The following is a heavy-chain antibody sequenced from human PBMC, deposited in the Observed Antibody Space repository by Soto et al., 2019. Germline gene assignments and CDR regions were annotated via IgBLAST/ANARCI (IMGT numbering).Heavy chain of an antibody. CDR2: ISAYNGNT. CDR3: ARDHGQMATKDYYYYYGMDV. Sequence: GASVKVSCKASGYTFTSYGISWVRQAPGQGLEWMGWISAYNGNTNYAQKLQGRVTMTTDTSTSTAYMELRSLRSDDTAVYYCARDHGQMATKDYYYYYGMDVWGQGTTVTVSS. V-gene: IGHV1-18*04. CDR1: GYTFTSYG. D-gene: IGHD5-12*01. J-gene: IGHJ6*02.